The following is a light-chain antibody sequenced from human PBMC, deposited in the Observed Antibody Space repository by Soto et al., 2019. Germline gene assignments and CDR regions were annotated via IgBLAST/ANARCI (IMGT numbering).Light chain of an antibody. CDR3: QQYYSTPWT. CDR1: QSVLYSSNNKNY. Sequence: DIVMTQSPDSLAVSLGERATINCKSSQSVLYSSNNKNYLAWYQQKPGQPPKLLIYWASTRESGVPDRFSGSGSGTDFTLTISSLQPADVAVYSCQQYYSTPWTFGQGTKVEIK. CDR2: WAS. V-gene: IGKV4-1*01. J-gene: IGKJ1*01.